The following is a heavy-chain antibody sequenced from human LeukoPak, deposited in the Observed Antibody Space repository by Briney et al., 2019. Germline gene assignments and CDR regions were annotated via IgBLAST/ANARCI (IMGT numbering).Heavy chain of an antibody. CDR3: ARAVGWAAAPFDY. Sequence: PSETLSLTCTVSGGSISSYYWSWIRQPPGKGLEWIGYIYYSGSTNYNPSLKSRVTISVDTSKNQFSLKLSSVTAEDTAVYYCARAVGWAAAPFDYWGQGTLVTVSS. CDR2: IYYSGST. CDR1: GGSISSYY. V-gene: IGHV4-59*01. D-gene: IGHD6-13*01. J-gene: IGHJ4*02.